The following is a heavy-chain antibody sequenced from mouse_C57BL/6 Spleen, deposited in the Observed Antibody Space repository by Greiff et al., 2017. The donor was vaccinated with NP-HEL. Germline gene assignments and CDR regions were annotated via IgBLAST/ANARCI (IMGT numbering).Heavy chain of an antibody. V-gene: IGHV1-64*01. D-gene: IGHD1-1*01. CDR3: ARDYGSLYYFDD. J-gene: IGHJ2*01. CDR1: GYTFTSYW. CDR2: IHPNSGST. Sequence: VQLQQPGAELVKPGASVKLSCKASGYTFTSYWMHWVPQRPGQGLEWIGMIHPNSGSTNYNDKFKSKATLTVDKSSSTAYMQLSSLTAEDAAVYYCARDYGSLYYFDDWGQGTTRTVSS.